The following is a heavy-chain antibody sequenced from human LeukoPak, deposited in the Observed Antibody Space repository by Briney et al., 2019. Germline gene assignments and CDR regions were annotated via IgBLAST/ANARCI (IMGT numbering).Heavy chain of an antibody. CDR3: ARNPCGGGTCHHYFDY. J-gene: IGHJ4*02. CDR1: GGSISSFY. CDR2: IYSGGIT. D-gene: IGHD2-21*01. V-gene: IGHV4-4*07. Sequence: PSETLSLTCTVSGGSISSFYWSWIRQPDGKGLEWIGRIYSGGITNYSPSLKSRVTMSVDTSNNQFSLKLTSMTAADTAVYYCARNPCGGGTCHHYFDYWGQGTLVTVSS.